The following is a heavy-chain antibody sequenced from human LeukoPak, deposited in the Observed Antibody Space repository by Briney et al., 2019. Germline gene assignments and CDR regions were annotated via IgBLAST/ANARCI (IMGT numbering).Heavy chain of an antibody. V-gene: IGHV1-2*02. CDR2: INPNSGGT. CDR3: ARATFPNWDDAFDI. J-gene: IGHJ3*02. D-gene: IGHD7-27*01. CDR1: GYTFTGYY. Sequence: ASVKVSCKASGYTFTGYYMHWVRQAPGQGLEWMGWINPNSGGTNYAQKFQGRVTVTRDTSISTAYMELSRLRSDDTAVYYCARATFPNWDDAFDIWGQGTMVTVSS.